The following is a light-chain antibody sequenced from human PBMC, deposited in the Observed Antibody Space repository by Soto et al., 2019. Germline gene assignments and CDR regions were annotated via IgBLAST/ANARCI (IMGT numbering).Light chain of an antibody. CDR2: KAS. V-gene: IGKV1-5*03. Sequence: DIQMTQSPSTLSASVGDRVTITCRASQSISSWLAWYQQKPGKAPKLLISKASSLESGVPSRFSGSVSGTEFTLSISSLQPDDFATYYCKKYNSYWTFGQGTKV. J-gene: IGKJ1*01. CDR3: KKYNSYWT. CDR1: QSISSW.